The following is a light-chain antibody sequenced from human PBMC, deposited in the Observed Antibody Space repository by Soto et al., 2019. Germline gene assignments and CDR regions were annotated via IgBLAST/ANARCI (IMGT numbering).Light chain of an antibody. J-gene: IGLJ1*01. V-gene: IGLV1-44*01. CDR3: AAWDDSLGAYV. CDR1: ASNIGSKT. CDR2: RTF. Sequence: QSVLTQPPSASGTPGQRVTISCSGSASNIGSKTVDWYQHLPGTAPILLIHRTFHRPSGVPARFSGSKSDTSASLAISGLQSEDEADYYCAAWDDSLGAYVFGTGTKGTVL.